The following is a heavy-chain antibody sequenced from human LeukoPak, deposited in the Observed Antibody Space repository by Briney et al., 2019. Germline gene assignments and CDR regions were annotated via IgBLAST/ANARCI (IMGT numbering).Heavy chain of an antibody. J-gene: IGHJ4*02. CDR1: GGSISSSGYY. CDR3: ATLYDYPFY. Sequence: SETLSLTCTVSGGSISSSGYYWGWIRQPPGKGLEWIGSIYYSGSTFYNTSLKSRVTISVDTSKNQFSLKLSSVTAADTAVYYCATLYDYPFYWGQGTLVTVSS. CDR2: IYYSGST. V-gene: IGHV4-39*01. D-gene: IGHD3-16*01.